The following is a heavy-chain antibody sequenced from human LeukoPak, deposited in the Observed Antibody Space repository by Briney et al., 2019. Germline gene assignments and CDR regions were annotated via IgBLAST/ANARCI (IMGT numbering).Heavy chain of an antibody. CDR1: GFTFSSYA. V-gene: IGHV3-64*01. D-gene: IGHD3-3*01. CDR3: ARGLKGVLRSLEWLLYPFDY. Sequence: GGSLRLSCAASGFTFSSYAMHWVRQAPGKGLEYVSAISSNGGSTYYANSVKGRFTISRDNSKNTLYLQMGSLRAEDIAVYYCARGLKGVLRSLEWLLYPFDYWGQGTLVTVSS. J-gene: IGHJ4*02. CDR2: ISSNGGST.